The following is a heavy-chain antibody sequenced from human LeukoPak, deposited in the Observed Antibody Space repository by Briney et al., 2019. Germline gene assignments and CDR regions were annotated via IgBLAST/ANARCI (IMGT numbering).Heavy chain of an antibody. D-gene: IGHD5-24*01. J-gene: IGHJ4*02. V-gene: IGHV4-61*02. CDR1: GGSISSGNYY. CDR2: IYTSGST. Sequence: PSQTLSLTCTVSGGSISSGNYYWSWIRQPAGKGLEWIGRIYTSGSTNYNPSLKSRVTISVDTSKNQFSLKLSSVTAADTAVYYCARYDGYNLNFDYWCQGTLVTVAS. CDR3: ARYDGYNLNFDY.